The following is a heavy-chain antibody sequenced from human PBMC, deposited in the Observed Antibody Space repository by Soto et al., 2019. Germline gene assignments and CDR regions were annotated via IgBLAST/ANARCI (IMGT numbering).Heavy chain of an antibody. J-gene: IGHJ5*02. D-gene: IGHD3-10*01. V-gene: IGHV3-7*03. Sequence: GGSLRLSCAASGFTFSSYWISWVRQAPGKGLEWVANIKQDGSEKYYVDSVKGRFTISRDNAKNSLYLQMNSLRAEDTAVYYCAREVLLWFGGAIDPWGQGTLGTVSS. CDR1: GFTFSSYW. CDR3: AREVLLWFGGAIDP. CDR2: IKQDGSEK.